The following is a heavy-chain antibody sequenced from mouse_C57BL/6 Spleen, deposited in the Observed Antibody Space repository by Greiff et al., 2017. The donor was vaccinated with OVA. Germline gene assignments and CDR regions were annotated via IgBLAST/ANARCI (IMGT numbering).Heavy chain of an antibody. CDR1: GFTFSDYG. D-gene: IGHD4-1*01. CDR2: ISSGSSTI. Sequence: EVQLKQSGGGLVKPGGSLKLSCAASGFTFSDYGMHWVRQAPEKGLEWVAYISSGSSTIYYADTVKGRFTISRDNAKNTLFLQMTSLRSEDTAMYYCAAHWDSFDYWGQGTTLTVSS. V-gene: IGHV5-17*01. J-gene: IGHJ2*01. CDR3: AAHWDSFDY.